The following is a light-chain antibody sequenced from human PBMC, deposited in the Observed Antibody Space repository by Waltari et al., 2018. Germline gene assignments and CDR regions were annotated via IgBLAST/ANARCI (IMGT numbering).Light chain of an antibody. J-gene: IGLJ3*02. CDR2: DVT. Sequence: QSALTQPASVSGSPGQSITIPCPSTSSYFGATTYVSWYQQHPGKAPTVVIYDVTERPSGVSNRFSGSKSGSTTSLTISGLQTEDEADYYCSSRTNSITWVFGGGTKVTVL. V-gene: IGLV2-14*03. CDR3: SSRTNSITWV. CDR1: SSYFGATTY.